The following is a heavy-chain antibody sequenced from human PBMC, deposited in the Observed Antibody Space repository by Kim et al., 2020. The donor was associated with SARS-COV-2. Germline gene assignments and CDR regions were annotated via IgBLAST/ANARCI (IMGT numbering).Heavy chain of an antibody. J-gene: IGHJ4*02. Sequence: GGSLRLSCVASGFTFSNYWMSWVRQAPGKGLEWVANIQKAGSEKYYVDSVKGRFTISRDNAKNSLYLQMNSLRAEDTAVYYCARDSHSDFWGQGTLVTVS. CDR3: ARDSHSDF. CDR1: GFTFSNYW. CDR2: IQKAGSEK. V-gene: IGHV3-7*01.